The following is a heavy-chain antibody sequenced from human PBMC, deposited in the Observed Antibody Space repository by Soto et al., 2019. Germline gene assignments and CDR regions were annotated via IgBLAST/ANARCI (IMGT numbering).Heavy chain of an antibody. Sequence: EVQLLESGGGLVQPGGSLRLSCAASGFTFSSYAMSWVRQAPGKGLEWVSAISGSGGSTYYADSVKGRFSISRDNSKNTLYLQMNSLRAEDTAVYYCAKVQRGSYRYTWDYWGQGTLVTVSS. J-gene: IGHJ4*02. CDR1: GFTFSSYA. CDR2: ISGSGGST. CDR3: AKVQRGSYRYTWDY. D-gene: IGHD3-16*02. V-gene: IGHV3-23*01.